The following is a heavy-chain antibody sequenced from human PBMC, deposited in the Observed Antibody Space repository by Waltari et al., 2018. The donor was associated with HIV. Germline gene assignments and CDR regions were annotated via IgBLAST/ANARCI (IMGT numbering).Heavy chain of an antibody. D-gene: IGHD3-16*01. J-gene: IGHJ2*01. CDR1: GFTVNATY. CDR2: LYSAGNA. V-gene: IGHV3-53*02. Sequence: EVELVETGGMLIQPGGSLRLSCAASGFTVNATYMYWVRQAPGRGLEWFSVLYSAGNADYADSVKGRFTLSRDKSKNTMSLQMNSLRVEDTGVYYCVRDLGRYFDLWGRGTLVTVSS. CDR3: VRDLGRYFDL.